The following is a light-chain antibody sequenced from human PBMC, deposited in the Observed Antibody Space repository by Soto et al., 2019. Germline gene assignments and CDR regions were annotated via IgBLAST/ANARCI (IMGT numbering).Light chain of an antibody. CDR1: SSNIGSNT. CDR2: SNN. J-gene: IGLJ1*01. CDR3: AAWDDSINGNHYV. V-gene: IGLV1-44*01. Sequence: QSVLTQTPSASGTPGQRVTISCSGSSSNIGSNTVNWYQQLPGTPPKLLIYSNNQRPSGVPARFSGSRSGTSASLAISGLQSEDEADYYCAAWDDSINGNHYVFGTGTKVTVL.